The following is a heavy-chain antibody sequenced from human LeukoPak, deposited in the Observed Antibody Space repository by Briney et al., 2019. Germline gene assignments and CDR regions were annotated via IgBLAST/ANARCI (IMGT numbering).Heavy chain of an antibody. J-gene: IGHJ4*02. CDR3: ARGPDYYGSGSYYDFDY. D-gene: IGHD3-10*01. CDR1: GYTFTSYD. Sequence: ASVKASCKASGYTFTSYDINWVRQATGQGLEWMGWMNPNSGNTGYAQKFQGRVTMTRNTSISTAYMELSSLRSEDTAVYYCARGPDYYGSGSYYDFDYWGQGTLVTVSS. V-gene: IGHV1-8*01. CDR2: MNPNSGNT.